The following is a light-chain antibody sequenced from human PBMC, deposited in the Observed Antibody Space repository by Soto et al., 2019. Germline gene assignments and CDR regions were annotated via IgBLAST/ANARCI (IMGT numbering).Light chain of an antibody. CDR3: QQYNNWPRT. V-gene: IGKV3-15*01. CDR1: QRVSSN. Sequence: ETAMAQSPATLSLSPGERATLSCRASQRVSSNLAWYQQKPGQAPRLLIYGASTRATGIAARFSGSGSGTEFTLTISSLQSEDFAIYYCQQYNNWPRTFGQGTKVEI. J-gene: IGKJ1*01. CDR2: GAS.